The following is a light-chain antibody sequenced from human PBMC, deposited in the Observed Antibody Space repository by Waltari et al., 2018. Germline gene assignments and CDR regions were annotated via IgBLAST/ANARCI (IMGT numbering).Light chain of an antibody. V-gene: IGKV3-20*01. Sequence: EIVLTQSPGTLSLSPGARATLPCRASQSVSSNYLAWYQQKPGQAPRLLIYDASKRATGIADRFSGSGSGTHFTLTISRLEPEDFAVFYCQQYGNSPVTFGGGTKVEIK. J-gene: IGKJ4*01. CDR1: QSVSSNY. CDR3: QQYGNSPVT. CDR2: DAS.